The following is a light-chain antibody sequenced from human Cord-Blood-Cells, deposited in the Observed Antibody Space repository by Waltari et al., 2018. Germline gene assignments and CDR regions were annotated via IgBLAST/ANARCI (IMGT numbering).Light chain of an antibody. V-gene: IGLV2-11*01. CDR3: CSYAGSYTFVV. J-gene: IGLJ2*01. Sequence: QSALTQPRSVSGSPGQSVTLPCTGTSSDVGGYNYVSWYQQHTGKAPKLMIYDVSKRPSGVPDRFSGSKSGNTASLTISGLQAEDEADYYCCSYAGSYTFVVFGGGTKLTVL. CDR1: SSDVGGYNY. CDR2: DVS.